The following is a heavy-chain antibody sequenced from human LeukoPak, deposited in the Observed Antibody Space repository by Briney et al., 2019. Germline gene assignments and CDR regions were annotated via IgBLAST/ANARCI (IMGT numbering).Heavy chain of an antibody. J-gene: IGHJ2*01. CDR2: IYYSGSN. CDR3: ARQSSHDLNYDILTGYSKRVWYFDL. CDR1: GGSISSSSYY. D-gene: IGHD3-9*01. Sequence: PSETLSLTCTVSGGSISSSSYYWGWIRQPPGKGLEWIGSIYYSGSNYYNPSLKSRVTISVDTSKNQFSLKLSSVTAADTAVYYCARQSSHDLNYDILTGYSKRVWYFDLWGRGTLVTVSS. V-gene: IGHV4-39*01.